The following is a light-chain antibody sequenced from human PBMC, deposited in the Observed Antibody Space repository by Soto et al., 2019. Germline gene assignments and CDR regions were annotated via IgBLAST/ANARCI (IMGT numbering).Light chain of an antibody. CDR1: SSDVGGYNY. CDR2: DVS. J-gene: IGLJ2*01. Sequence: QSVLTQPRSVSGSPGQSVTISCTGTSSDVGGYNYVSWYQHPPGKAPKLMIYDVSKRPSGVPDRFSGSKSGNTASLTISGLQAEDEADYYCCSYAGSYSVFGGGTKVTVL. CDR3: CSYAGSYSV. V-gene: IGLV2-11*01.